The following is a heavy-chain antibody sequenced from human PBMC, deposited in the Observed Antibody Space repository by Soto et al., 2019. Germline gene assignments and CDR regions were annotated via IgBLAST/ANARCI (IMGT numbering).Heavy chain of an antibody. CDR3: ARDKYYYGSGKDGMDV. J-gene: IGHJ6*02. CDR2: IYYSGST. Sequence: PSETLSLTCTVSGGPISSGGYYWGWIRQHPGKGLEWIGYIYYSGSTYYNPSLKSRVTISVDTSKNQFSLKLSSVTAADTAVYYCARDKYYYGSGKDGMDVWGQGTTVTVSS. V-gene: IGHV4-31*03. D-gene: IGHD3-10*01. CDR1: GGPISSGGYY.